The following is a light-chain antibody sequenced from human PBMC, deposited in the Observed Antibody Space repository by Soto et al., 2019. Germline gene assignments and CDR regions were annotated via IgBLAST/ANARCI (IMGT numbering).Light chain of an antibody. J-gene: IGKJ4*01. CDR2: DAS. Sequence: EIVLTQSPATLSFSPGERATLSCRASQSVSSYLAWYQQKPGQAPRLLIYDASNRATGIPARFTGSGSGTDFTLTISSLEPEDFVVYYCQQRSDWPLSFGGGTKVDIK. V-gene: IGKV3-11*01. CDR1: QSVSSY. CDR3: QQRSDWPLS.